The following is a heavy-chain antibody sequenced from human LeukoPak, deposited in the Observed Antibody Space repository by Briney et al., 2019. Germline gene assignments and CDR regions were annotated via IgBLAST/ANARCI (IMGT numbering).Heavy chain of an antibody. CDR3: ARTFYYDSGSYYLGWFDP. Sequence: GASVKVSCKASGYTFTTFGISWVRQAPGQGLEWMGWISTSNGDTKYAQKLQGRITMTTDTSTSTAYMELRSLRSDDTAVYYCARTFYYDSGSYYLGWFDPLGQGTLVTVSS. D-gene: IGHD3-10*01. J-gene: IGHJ5*01. CDR1: GYTFTTFG. V-gene: IGHV1-18*01. CDR2: ISTSNGDT.